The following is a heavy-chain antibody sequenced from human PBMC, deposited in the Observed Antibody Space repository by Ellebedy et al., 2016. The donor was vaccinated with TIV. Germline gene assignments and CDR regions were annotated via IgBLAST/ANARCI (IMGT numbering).Heavy chain of an antibody. CDR2: IHDSGST. CDR1: GGSLISYY. J-gene: IGHJ6*02. Sequence: MPSETLSLTCTVSGGSLISYYWSWIRQSPGKGLEWIGYIHDSGSTNYNPSLKSRVAMSVETSKNQFSLRLRSVTAADTATYYCGSGSQYNLGAWYYGVGFWGRGTTVTVSS. V-gene: IGHV4-59*01. D-gene: IGHD1-1*01. CDR3: GSGSQYNLGAWYYGVGF.